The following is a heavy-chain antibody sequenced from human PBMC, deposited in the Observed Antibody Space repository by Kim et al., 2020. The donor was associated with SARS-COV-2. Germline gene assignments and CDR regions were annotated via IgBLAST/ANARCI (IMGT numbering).Heavy chain of an antibody. CDR2: IYYSGST. V-gene: IGHV4-39*01. Sequence: PETLSLTCTVSGGSISSSSYYWGWIRQPPGKGLEWIGSIYYSGSTYYNPSLKSRVTISVDTSKNQFSLKLSSVTAADTAVYYCASNSRKLGGYDLFFDYWVQGTLVTVSS. D-gene: IGHD5-12*01. J-gene: IGHJ4*02. CDR3: ASNSRKLGGYDLFFDY. CDR1: GGSISSSSYY.